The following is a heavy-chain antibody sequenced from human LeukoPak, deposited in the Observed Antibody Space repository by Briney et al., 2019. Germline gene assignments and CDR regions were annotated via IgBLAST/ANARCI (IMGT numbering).Heavy chain of an antibody. CDR3: AKQYSSRSGVFDY. V-gene: IGHV3-48*01. CDR1: GFTFSSYS. CDR2: ISSSSGTT. D-gene: IGHD6-13*01. J-gene: IGHJ4*02. Sequence: GGSLRLSCAASGFTFSSYSMNWVRQAPGKGLEWVSYISSSSGTTYYADSVKGRFTISRDNSKNTLYLQMNSLRAEDTAVYYCAKQYSSRSGVFDYWGQGTLVTVSS.